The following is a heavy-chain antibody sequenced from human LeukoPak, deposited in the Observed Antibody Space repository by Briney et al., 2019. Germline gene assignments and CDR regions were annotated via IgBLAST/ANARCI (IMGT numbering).Heavy chain of an antibody. CDR3: AREGTPDIVVVVAADMDV. CDR2: IKQDGSEK. D-gene: IGHD2-15*01. Sequence: PGGSLRLPCAASGFTFSSYWMSWVRQAPGKGLEWVANIKQDGSEKYYVDSVKGRFTISRDNAKNSLYLQMNSLRAEDTAVYYCAREGTPDIVVVVAADMDVWGQGTTVTVSS. CDR1: GFTFSSYW. J-gene: IGHJ6*02. V-gene: IGHV3-7*01.